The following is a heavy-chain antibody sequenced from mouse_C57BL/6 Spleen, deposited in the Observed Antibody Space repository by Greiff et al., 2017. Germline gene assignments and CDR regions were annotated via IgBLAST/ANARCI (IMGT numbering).Heavy chain of an antibody. V-gene: IGHV14-1*01. CDR3: TPDGYSGYFDV. CDR2: IDPEDGDT. D-gene: IGHD2-3*01. CDR1: GFNIKDYY. Sequence: EVQLQQSGAELVRPGASVKLSCTASGFNIKDYYMHWVKQRPEQGLEWIGRIDPEDGDTEYAPKFQGKATMTADTSANTAYLQLSSLTSEDTAVYYCTPDGYSGYFDVWGTGTTVTVSS. J-gene: IGHJ1*03.